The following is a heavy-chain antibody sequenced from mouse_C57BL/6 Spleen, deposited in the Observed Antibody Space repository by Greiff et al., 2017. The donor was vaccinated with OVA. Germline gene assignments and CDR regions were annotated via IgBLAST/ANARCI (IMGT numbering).Heavy chain of an antibody. CDR1: GYTFTSYW. D-gene: IGHD1-1*01. Sequence: QVQLQQPGAELVKPGASVKLSCKASGYTFTSYWMHWVKQRPGRGLEWIGRLDPNSGGTQYNEKFKSKATLTVDKPSSTAYMQLSSLTSEDSAVYDCARSRDYYGSLFAYGGQGTLVTVSA. V-gene: IGHV1-72*01. CDR2: LDPNSGGT. J-gene: IGHJ3*01. CDR3: ARSRDYYGSLFAY.